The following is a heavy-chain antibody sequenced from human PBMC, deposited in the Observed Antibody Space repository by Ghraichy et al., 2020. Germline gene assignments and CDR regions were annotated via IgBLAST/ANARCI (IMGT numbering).Heavy chain of an antibody. CDR2: ISGSGGST. V-gene: IGHV3-23*01. Sequence: GGSLRLSCAASGFTFSSYAMSWVRQAPGKGLEWVSAISGSGGSTYYADSVKGRFTISRDNSKNTLYLQMNSLRAEDTAVYYCAKVTGWLQSWGKDYWGQGTLVTVSS. CDR3: AKVTGWLQSWGKDY. D-gene: IGHD5-24*01. J-gene: IGHJ4*02. CDR1: GFTFSSYA.